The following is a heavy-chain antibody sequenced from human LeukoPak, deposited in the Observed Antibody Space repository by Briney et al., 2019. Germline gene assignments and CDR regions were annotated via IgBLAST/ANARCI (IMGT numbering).Heavy chain of an antibody. Sequence: ASVKVSCKASGYTFTSYGISWVRQAPGQGLEWMGWISAYNGNTNYAQKLQGRVTMTTDTSASTAYMELRSLRSDDTAVYYCARDPTTVVTPSYNWFDPWGQGTLVTVSS. CDR2: ISAYNGNT. CDR1: GYTFTSYG. V-gene: IGHV1-18*01. D-gene: IGHD4-23*01. J-gene: IGHJ5*02. CDR3: ARDPTTVVTPSYNWFDP.